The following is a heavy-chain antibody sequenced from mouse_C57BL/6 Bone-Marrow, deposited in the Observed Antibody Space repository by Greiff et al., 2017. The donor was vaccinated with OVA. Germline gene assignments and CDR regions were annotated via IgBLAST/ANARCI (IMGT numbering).Heavy chain of an antibody. D-gene: IGHD2-12*01. Sequence: VQLVESGAELAKPGASVKLSCKASGYTFTSYWMHWVKQRPGQGLEWIGYINPSSGYTKYNQKFKDKATLTADKSSSTAYMQLSSLTYEDSAVYYCARWSYYSYWYFDVWGTGTTVTVSS. J-gene: IGHJ1*03. CDR1: GYTFTSYW. CDR3: ARWSYYSYWYFDV. CDR2: INPSSGYT. V-gene: IGHV1-7*01.